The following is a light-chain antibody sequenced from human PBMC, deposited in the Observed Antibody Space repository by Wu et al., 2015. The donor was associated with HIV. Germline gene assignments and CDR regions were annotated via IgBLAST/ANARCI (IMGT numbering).Light chain of an antibody. CDR2: GAF. V-gene: IGKV1-39*01. Sequence: DIQMTQSPSSLSTSVGDRVNITCRASQSISTYLTWYHQKPGKAPKLLIYGAFNLQSGVPSRFSGGGSGTDFTLTISSLQSEDFGAYYCQQSYIKPFTFGGGTEGGDQT. J-gene: IGKJ4*01. CDR3: QQSYIKPFT. CDR1: QSISTY.